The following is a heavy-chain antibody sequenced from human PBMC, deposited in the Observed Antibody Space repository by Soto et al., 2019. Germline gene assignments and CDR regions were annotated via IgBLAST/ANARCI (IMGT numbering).Heavy chain of an antibody. Sequence: ASVKVSCKASGGTFSSYTISWVRQAPGQGLEWMGRIIPILGIANYAQKFQGRVTITADKSTSTAYMELSSLRSEDTAVYYCARGTEGRYCTNGVCYIDYWGQGTLVTVSS. J-gene: IGHJ4*02. CDR3: ARGTEGRYCTNGVCYIDY. CDR1: GGTFSSYT. D-gene: IGHD2-8*01. V-gene: IGHV1-69*02. CDR2: IIPILGIA.